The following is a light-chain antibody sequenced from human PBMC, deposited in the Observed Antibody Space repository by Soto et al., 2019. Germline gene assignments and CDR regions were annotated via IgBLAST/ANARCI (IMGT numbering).Light chain of an antibody. V-gene: IGLV1-44*01. CDR3: ASWDGSLNRPL. J-gene: IGLJ2*01. CDR1: SSNTGSNA. CDR2: RNH. Sequence: QYVLSQAPSASGTPGQTVTISCSGSSSNTGSNAVDWYQQLPGTAPKLVIYRNHQRPSGVPDRFSGSKSGTSASLSISGLQSEDEADYYCASWDGSLNRPLFGGGTKVTVL.